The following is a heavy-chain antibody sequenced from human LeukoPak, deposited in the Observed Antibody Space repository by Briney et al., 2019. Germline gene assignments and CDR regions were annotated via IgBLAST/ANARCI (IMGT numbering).Heavy chain of an antibody. CDR2: ISGSGTTT. Sequence: PGGSLRLSCAVSGFTFNNYPMSWVRQAPGKGLEWVSSISGSGTTTHYADSVKGRFTISRDNSKNTLYLEMNSLSAEDTAIYYCAKDYGDSDWFDPWGQGTLVTVSS. V-gene: IGHV3-23*01. CDR3: AKDYGDSDWFDP. J-gene: IGHJ5*02. D-gene: IGHD4-17*01. CDR1: GFTFNNYP.